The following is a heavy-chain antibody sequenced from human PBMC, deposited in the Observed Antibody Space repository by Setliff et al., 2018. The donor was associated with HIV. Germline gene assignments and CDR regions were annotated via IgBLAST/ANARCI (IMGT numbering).Heavy chain of an antibody. D-gene: IGHD2-8*01. CDR1: GFTFSSYG. J-gene: IGHJ4*02. CDR3: TKNLYTSRWSPLDY. CDR2: ILHDGSDK. V-gene: IGHV3-30*02. Sequence: AGGSLRLSCVASGFTFSSYGMHWVRQAPGKGLEWVAFILHDGSDKDCSDSVKGRFTISRDNSKNTLYLQMNSLRTEDTAVYYCTKNLYTSRWSPLDYWGQGTLVTVSS.